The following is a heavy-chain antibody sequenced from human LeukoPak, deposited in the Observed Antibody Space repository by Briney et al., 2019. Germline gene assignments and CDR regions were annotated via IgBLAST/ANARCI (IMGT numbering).Heavy chain of an antibody. CDR2: ISSSGSTI. CDR3: ARELIFYSSGSDY. CDR1: GFTFSSYE. Sequence: GGSLRLSCAASGFTFSSYEMNWVRQAPGKGLEWVSYISSSGSTIYYADSVKGRFTISRDNAKNSLYLQMNSLRAEDTAVYYCARELIFYSSGSDYWGQGILVTVSS. J-gene: IGHJ4*02. V-gene: IGHV3-48*03. D-gene: IGHD6-19*01.